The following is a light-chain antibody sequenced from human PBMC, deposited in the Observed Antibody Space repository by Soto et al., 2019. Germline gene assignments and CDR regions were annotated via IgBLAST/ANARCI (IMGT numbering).Light chain of an antibody. Sequence: EIVLTQSPATLSLSPGERATLSCRASQSVSSYLAWYQQKPGRAPRLLIYDASKRATAIPSRFSGRASGTDFTLTISSLEPEDFAIYYCQLRTNWPSLTFGGGTKVDI. CDR3: QLRTNWPSLT. CDR1: QSVSSY. V-gene: IGKV3-11*01. CDR2: DAS. J-gene: IGKJ4*01.